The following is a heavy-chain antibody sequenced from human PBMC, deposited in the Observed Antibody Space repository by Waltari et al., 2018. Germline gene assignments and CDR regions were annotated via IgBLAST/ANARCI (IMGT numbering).Heavy chain of an antibody. Sequence: QVQLQESGPGLVKPAETLSLICRVSGHSIRGGYIWGWIRQPPGKGLEWVASVDHSGTRYYNPSLKSRVTISLDTPKSQISLNLTSVTAADTAVFFCAMMYGSGSAWTWEPPLSGGQGILVIVSS. CDR3: AMMYGSGSAWTWEPPLS. CDR1: GHSIRGGYI. D-gene: IGHD3-10*01. CDR2: VDHSGTR. J-gene: IGHJ4*02. V-gene: IGHV4-38-2*01.